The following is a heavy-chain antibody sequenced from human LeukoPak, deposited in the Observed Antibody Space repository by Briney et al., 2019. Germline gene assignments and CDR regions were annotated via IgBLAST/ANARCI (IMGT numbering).Heavy chain of an antibody. CDR3: ARVYDYGPYYYGMDV. Sequence: SVKVSCKASGGTFSSYAISWVRQAPGQGLEWMGGIIPIFGTANYAQKFQGRATITADESTSTAYMELSSLRSEDTAVYYCARVYDYGPYYYGMDVWGQGTTVTVSS. CDR1: GGTFSSYA. D-gene: IGHD4-17*01. V-gene: IGHV1-69*13. J-gene: IGHJ6*02. CDR2: IIPIFGTA.